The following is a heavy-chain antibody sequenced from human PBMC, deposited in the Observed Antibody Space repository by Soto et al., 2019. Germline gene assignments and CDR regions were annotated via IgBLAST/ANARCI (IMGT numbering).Heavy chain of an antibody. Sequence: GGSLRLSCAASGFTFSSYAMHWVRQAPGKGLEWVAVIWYDGSNKYYADSVKGRFTISRDNSKNTLYLQMNSLRAEDTAVYYCARDQGRGYSYGFDVWGQGTLVTVSS. CDR1: GFTFSSYA. V-gene: IGHV3-33*01. CDR3: ARDQGRGYSYGFDV. CDR2: IWYDGSNK. D-gene: IGHD5-18*01. J-gene: IGHJ4*02.